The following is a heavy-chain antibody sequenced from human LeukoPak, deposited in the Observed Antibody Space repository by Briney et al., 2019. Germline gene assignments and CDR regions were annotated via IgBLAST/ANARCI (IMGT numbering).Heavy chain of an antibody. Sequence: SETLSLTCTVSGGSISSYYWSWIRQPPGKGLEWIGDIYYSGGTNYNPSLKSRVTISVDTSKNQFSLKLSSVTAADTAVYYCARDKSEGAFDIWGQGTMVTVSS. J-gene: IGHJ3*02. CDR2: IYYSGGT. CDR1: GGSISSYY. CDR3: ARDKSEGAFDI. V-gene: IGHV4-59*01.